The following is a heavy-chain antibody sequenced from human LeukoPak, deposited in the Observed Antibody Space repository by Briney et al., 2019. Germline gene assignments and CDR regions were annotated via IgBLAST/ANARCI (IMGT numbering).Heavy chain of an antibody. Sequence: GGSLRLSCEASGFTFSNYWMHWVRQAPGKGLMWVSQISTDGSQTFYADSVKGRFTISRDNAKNTLFLQMDSLRPEDTAVYYCVRSLRSADFWGQGTLVTVPS. CDR3: VRSLRSADF. V-gene: IGHV3-74*01. J-gene: IGHJ4*02. CDR1: GFTFSNYW. CDR2: ISTDGSQT.